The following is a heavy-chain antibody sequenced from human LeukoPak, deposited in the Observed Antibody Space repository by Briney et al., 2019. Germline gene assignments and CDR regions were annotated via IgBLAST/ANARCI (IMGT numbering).Heavy chain of an antibody. CDR2: ISYDGSNK. CDR1: GFTFSSYA. V-gene: IGHV3-30-3*01. CDR3: ARAAYSSSSRNWFDP. J-gene: IGHJ5*02. D-gene: IGHD6-6*01. Sequence: GGSLRLSCAASGFTFSSYAMHWVRQAPGKGLEWVAVISYDGSNKYYADSVKGRFTISRDNSKNTLYLQMNSLRAEDTAVYYCARAAYSSSSRNWFDPWGQGTLVTVSS.